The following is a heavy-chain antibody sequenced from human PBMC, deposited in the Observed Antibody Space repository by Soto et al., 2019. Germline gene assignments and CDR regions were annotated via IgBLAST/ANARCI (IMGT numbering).Heavy chain of an antibody. CDR1: GFTFSSYA. J-gene: IGHJ4*02. D-gene: IGHD3-22*01. Sequence: GGSLRLSCAASGFTFSSYAMHWVRQAPGKGLEWVSSISSSSSTIYYADSVKGRFTISRDNAKNSLYLQMNSLRDEETAVYYCASRYYYDSSGYYYPYYYWGQGTLVTVS. CDR2: ISSSSSTI. V-gene: IGHV3-48*02. CDR3: ASRYYYDSSGYYYPYYY.